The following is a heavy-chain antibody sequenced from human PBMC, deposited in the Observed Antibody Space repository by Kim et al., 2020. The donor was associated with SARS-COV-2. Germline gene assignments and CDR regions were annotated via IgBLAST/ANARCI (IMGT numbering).Heavy chain of an antibody. V-gene: IGHV3-21*01. CDR3: AREVPAAMGVGFDP. CDR1: GFTFSSYS. Sequence: GGSLRLSCAASGFTFSSYSMNWVRQAPGKGLEWVSSIISSSSYIYYADSVKGRFTISRDNAKNSLYLQMNSLRAEDTAVYYCAREVPAAMGVGFDPWGQGTLVTVSS. D-gene: IGHD2-2*01. CDR2: IISSSSYI. J-gene: IGHJ5*02.